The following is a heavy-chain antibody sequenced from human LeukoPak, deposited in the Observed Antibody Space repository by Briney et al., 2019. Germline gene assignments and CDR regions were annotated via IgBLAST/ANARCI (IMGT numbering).Heavy chain of an antibody. V-gene: IGHV4-30-4*08. Sequence: SWIRQPPGRGLERIGYIYYSGSTYYNPSLKSRVTISVDTSKNQFSLKLSSVTAADTAVYYCARKVYDSSGCLDYWGQGTLVTVSS. D-gene: IGHD3-22*01. J-gene: IGHJ4*02. CDR2: IYYSGST. CDR3: ARKVYDSSGCLDY.